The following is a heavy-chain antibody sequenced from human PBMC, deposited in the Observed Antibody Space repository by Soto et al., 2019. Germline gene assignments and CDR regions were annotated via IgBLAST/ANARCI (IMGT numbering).Heavy chain of an antibody. CDR1: GFTFSSYA. V-gene: IGHV3-23*01. D-gene: IGHD5-18*01. Sequence: EVQLLESGGGLVQPGGSLRLSCAASGFTFSSYAMSWVRQAPGKGLEWVSAISGSGGSTYYADSVKGRFTISRDNSKNTLYLQMNSVRAEDTAVYYCAKVDTAMADYYYGMDVWGQGTTVTVAS. CDR2: ISGSGGST. CDR3: AKVDTAMADYYYGMDV. J-gene: IGHJ6*02.